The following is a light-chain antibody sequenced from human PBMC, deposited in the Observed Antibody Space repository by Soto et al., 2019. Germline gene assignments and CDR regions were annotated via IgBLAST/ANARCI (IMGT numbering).Light chain of an antibody. J-gene: IGLJ3*02. CDR3: CSYACSSTFEV. V-gene: IGLV2-23*02. CDR2: EVS. Sequence: QSVLTQPASVSGSPGQSITISCTGTSSDVGSYNLVSWYQQHPGKAPKLMIYEVSKRPSVVSHRFSGSKSGNTASLTISGLQAEDEADYYCCSYACSSTFEVFGGGTQLTV. CDR1: SSDVGSYNL.